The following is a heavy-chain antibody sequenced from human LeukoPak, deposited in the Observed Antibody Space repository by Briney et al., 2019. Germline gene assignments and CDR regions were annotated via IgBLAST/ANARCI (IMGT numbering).Heavy chain of an antibody. D-gene: IGHD6-13*01. J-gene: IGHJ4*02. CDR2: IYYSGST. V-gene: IGHV4-39*07. Sequence: PSETLSLTCTVSGGSISSSSYYWGWIRQPPGKGLEWIGSIYYSGSTNYNPSLKSRVTISVDTSKNQFSLKLSSVTAADTAVYYCARERYSGPGNKYSKKYSSSWYYFDYWGQGTLVTVSS. CDR3: ARERYSGPGNKYSKKYSSSWYYFDY. CDR1: GGSISSSSYY.